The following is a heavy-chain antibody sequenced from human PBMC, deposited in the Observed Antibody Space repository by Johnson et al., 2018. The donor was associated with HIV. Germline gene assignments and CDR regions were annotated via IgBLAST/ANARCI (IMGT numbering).Heavy chain of an antibody. Sequence: QVQLVESGGGLERPGVSLRLSCAASGFFFDYYGMTWVRQPPGRGLEWVAVISYDGSNKYYADSVKGRFTISRDNSKNTLYLQMNSLRAEDTAVYYCAQGYYDILTGYYDAFDIWGQGTMVMVSS. CDR1: GFFFDYYG. J-gene: IGHJ3*02. V-gene: IGHV3-30*18. CDR3: AQGYYDILTGYYDAFDI. CDR2: ISYDGSNK. D-gene: IGHD3-9*01.